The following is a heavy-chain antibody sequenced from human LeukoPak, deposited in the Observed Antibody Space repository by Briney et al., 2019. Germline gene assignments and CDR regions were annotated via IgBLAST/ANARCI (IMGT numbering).Heavy chain of an antibody. J-gene: IGHJ4*02. CDR1: GFTFDDYG. CDR2: INWNGGST. V-gene: IGHV3-20*04. CDR3: ARYFYYYDSSGYYGRYFDY. Sequence: GGSLRLSCAASGFTFDDYGMSWVRQAPGKVLEWVSGINWNGGSTGYADSVKGRFTISRDNAKNSLYLQMNSLRAGDTALYYCARYFYYYDSSGYYGRYFDYWGQGTLVTVSS. D-gene: IGHD3-22*01.